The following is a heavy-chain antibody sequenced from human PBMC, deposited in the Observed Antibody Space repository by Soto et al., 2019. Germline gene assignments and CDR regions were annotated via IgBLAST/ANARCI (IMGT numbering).Heavy chain of an antibody. CDR1: GGSVSSRSHF. CDR3: ARYDAESGSNKLDP. Sequence: QVQLQESGPGVVKPSDTLSVTCTVSGGSVSSRSHFWSWIRQPPGGGLQWIGYIYYTGNTNYSPSLKSRATLSVDTYRNQFSLRLTSVTAADTAIYYCARYDAESGSNKLDPWGQGTLVTVSS. J-gene: IGHJ5*02. CDR2: IYYTGNT. D-gene: IGHD5-12*01. V-gene: IGHV4-61*01.